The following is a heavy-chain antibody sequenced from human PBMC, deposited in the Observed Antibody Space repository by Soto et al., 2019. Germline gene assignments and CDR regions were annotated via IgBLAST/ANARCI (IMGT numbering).Heavy chain of an antibody. J-gene: IGHJ4*02. CDR1: GGTFSPYT. Sequence: QVQLVQSGAEVKKPGSSVKVSCKASGGTFSPYTINWVRQAPGQGLEWMGRIIPFHGVTNYAQKFQARVTITADKSTNTAYMELSGLIFEDTAMYYCTRDWEITVSTWSFGGFWGRGTLVTVSS. CDR2: IIPFHGVT. D-gene: IGHD3-10*01. CDR3: TRDWEITVSTWSFGGF. V-gene: IGHV1-69*08.